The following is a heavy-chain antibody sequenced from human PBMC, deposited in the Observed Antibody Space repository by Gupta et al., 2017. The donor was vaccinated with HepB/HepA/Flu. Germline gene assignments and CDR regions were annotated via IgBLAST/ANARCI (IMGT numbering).Heavy chain of an antibody. J-gene: IGHJ5*02. CDR3: ARDATVDQPPVDIRDNWFDP. CDR2: ISGFNGNT. Sequence: QVQLVQSGAEVKKPGASVKVSCKASGSTFTNYGIAWVRPVPGQGPEWMGWISGFNGNTKYSPKFQGRLTMTTDTSTNTADMELRSLTSDDTAVYVCARDATVDQPPVDIRDNWFDPWGQGTLVTVSS. CDR1: GSTFTNYG. D-gene: IGHD4-11*01. V-gene: IGHV1-18*01.